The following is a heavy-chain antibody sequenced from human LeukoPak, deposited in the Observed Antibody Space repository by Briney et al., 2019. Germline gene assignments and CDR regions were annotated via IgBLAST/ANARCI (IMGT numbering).Heavy chain of an antibody. CDR1: GFTFNTYT. CDR3: ANGYYYGSGSYYKVAFDI. D-gene: IGHD3-10*01. CDR2: ITSSSNI. Sequence: PGGSLRLSCAASGFTFNTYTLTWVRQAPGKGLEWVSSITSSSNIYYADSVKGRFTVARDNAKNSLFLQMDSLRAEDTAVYYCANGYYYGSGSYYKVAFDIWGQGTMVTVST. V-gene: IGHV3-21*01. J-gene: IGHJ3*02.